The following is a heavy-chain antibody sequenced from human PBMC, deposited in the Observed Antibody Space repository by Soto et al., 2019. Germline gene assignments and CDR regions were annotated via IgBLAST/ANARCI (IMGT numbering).Heavy chain of an antibody. J-gene: IGHJ4*02. CDR1: GFTVNSDY. D-gene: IGHD5-18*01. V-gene: IGHV3-53*01. CDR3: AGGFNYGYIGY. Sequence: GGSLRLSCAASGFTVNSDYMSWLRQAPGEGLEWVSITYAGGSTYYADSVKGRFTVSRDSSRTTLYLQMNGLRAEDTGVYYCAGGFNYGYIGYWGQGTPVTVSS. CDR2: TYAGGST.